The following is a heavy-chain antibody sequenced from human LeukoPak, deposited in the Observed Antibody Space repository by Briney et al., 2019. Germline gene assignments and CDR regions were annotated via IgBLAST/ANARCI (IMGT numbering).Heavy chain of an antibody. Sequence: GASVKVSCKASGYNFISYCMHWVRQAPGQGLEWMGIISPSGGSTSYAQKFQDRVTMTRDTSTSTVYMELSSLKSEDTAVYYCAREDVVLVDAVRYYYYGMDVWGRGTTVTVSS. CDR3: AREDVVLVDAVRYYYYGMDV. J-gene: IGHJ6*02. V-gene: IGHV1-46*01. CDR2: ISPSGGST. D-gene: IGHD2-8*01. CDR1: GYNFISYC.